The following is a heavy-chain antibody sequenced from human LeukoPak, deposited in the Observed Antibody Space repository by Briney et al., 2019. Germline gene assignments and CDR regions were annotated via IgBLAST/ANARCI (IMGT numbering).Heavy chain of an antibody. D-gene: IGHD5-24*01. CDR1: GFVFSGYS. CDR3: ARDRAVKARIGGMDV. Sequence: GGSLRLSCAASGFVFSGYSINWVRQAPGKGLEWVSYISESSSHTYYVDSVKGRFTISRDNAKNSLCLQMSSLRAEDTGIYYCARDRAVKARIGGMDVWGQGTTVIVSS. J-gene: IGHJ6*02. CDR2: ISESSSHT. V-gene: IGHV3-21*06.